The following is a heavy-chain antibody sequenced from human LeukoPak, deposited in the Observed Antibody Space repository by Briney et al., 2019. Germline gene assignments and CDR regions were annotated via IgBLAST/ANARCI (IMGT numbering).Heavy chain of an antibody. CDR2: IYYTGST. Sequence: SETLSLTCNVSGVSISSNTFSWGWIRQPPGKGLEWIGNIYYTGSTYYNPSLTSRVTRSIDTSRNQFSLHLSSVTAADTAVYYCATVGDYIWGSYNDYWGQGTLVTVSS. J-gene: IGHJ4*02. D-gene: IGHD3-16*01. CDR3: ATVGDYIWGSYNDY. CDR1: GVSISSNTFS. V-gene: IGHV4-39*07.